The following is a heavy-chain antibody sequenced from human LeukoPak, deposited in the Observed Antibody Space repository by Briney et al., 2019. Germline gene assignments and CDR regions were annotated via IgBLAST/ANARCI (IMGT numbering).Heavy chain of an antibody. CDR3: ASSIAAAGTDY. Sequence: GRSLRLSCAASGFTFSSYAMHWVRQAPGKGLEWVAVISYDGSNKYYADSVKGRFTISRDNSKNTLYLQMNSLRAEDTAVYYCASSIAAAGTDYWGQGTLVTVSS. D-gene: IGHD6-13*01. J-gene: IGHJ4*02. CDR2: ISYDGSNK. V-gene: IGHV3-30-3*01. CDR1: GFTFSSYA.